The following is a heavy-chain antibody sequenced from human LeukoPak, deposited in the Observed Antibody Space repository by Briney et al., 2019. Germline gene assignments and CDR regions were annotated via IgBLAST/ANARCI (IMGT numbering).Heavy chain of an antibody. CDR3: ARALSNSGSTYYYYMDV. D-gene: IGHD2-2*01. J-gene: IGHJ6*03. V-gene: IGHV3-53*01. CDR2: IYDGGTT. CDR1: EFTFSSYW. Sequence: GGSLRLSCAASEFTFSSYWMSWVRQAPGKGLEWVSVIYDGGTTYYADSVRGRFTISRDNSKNTLYLQMNSLRADDTALYYCARALSNSGSTYYYYMDVWGKGTTVTVSS.